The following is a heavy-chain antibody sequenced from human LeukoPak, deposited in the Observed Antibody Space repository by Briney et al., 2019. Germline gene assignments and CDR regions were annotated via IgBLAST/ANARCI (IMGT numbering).Heavy chain of an antibody. CDR3: ARDQYYDYVWGSYPGRTNFDY. D-gene: IGHD3-16*02. J-gene: IGHJ4*02. Sequence: GGSLRLSCAASGFTFSSYSMNWVRQAPGKGLEWVSSISSSSSYIYYADSVKGRFTISRDNAKNSLYLQMNSLRAEDTAVYYCARDQYYDYVWGSYPGRTNFDYWGQGTLVTVSS. V-gene: IGHV3-21*01. CDR2: ISSSSSYI. CDR1: GFTFSSYS.